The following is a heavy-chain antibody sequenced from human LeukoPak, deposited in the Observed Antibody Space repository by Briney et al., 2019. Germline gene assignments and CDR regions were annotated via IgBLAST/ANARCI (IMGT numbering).Heavy chain of an antibody. CDR1: GGSISSSSYY. J-gene: IGHJ4*02. Sequence: SETLSLTCTVSGGSISSSSYYWGWIRQPPGKGLEWIVSIYYSGSTYYNPSLKSRVTISVDTSKNQFSLKLSSVTAADTAVYYCARGIPYYDSSGYQHYWGQGTLVTVSS. CDR2: IYYSGST. D-gene: IGHD3-22*01. CDR3: ARGIPYYDSSGYQHY. V-gene: IGHV4-39*07.